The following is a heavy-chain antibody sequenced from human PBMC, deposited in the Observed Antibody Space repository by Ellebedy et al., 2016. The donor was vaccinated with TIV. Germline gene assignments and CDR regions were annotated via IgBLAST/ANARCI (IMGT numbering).Heavy chain of an antibody. CDR1: GFTFSDYY. Sequence: GGSLRLSXAASGFTFSDYYMSWIRQAPGKGLEWVANIKQDGSEKYYVDSVKGRFTISRDNAKNSLYLQMNSLRAEDTAVYYCARDGGSDYGSGIDYWGQGTLVTVSS. J-gene: IGHJ4*02. CDR3: ARDGGSDYGSGIDY. V-gene: IGHV3-7*03. CDR2: IKQDGSEK. D-gene: IGHD3-10*01.